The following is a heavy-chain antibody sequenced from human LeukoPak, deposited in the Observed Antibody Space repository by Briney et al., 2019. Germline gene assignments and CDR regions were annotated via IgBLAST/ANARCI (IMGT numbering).Heavy chain of an antibody. CDR2: IWYDGSKT. J-gene: IGHJ4*02. V-gene: IGHV3-33*06. CDR1: GFTFTNYG. D-gene: IGHD5-18*01. Sequence: GGSLGLSCTTSGFTFTNYGINWVRQAPGKGLEWVAAIWYDGSKTSYTDSVKGHFTISRDNSKNTLYLQMNSLRAEDTAIYYCAKDLIAYSYGYAGRSNFDYWGQGTLVTVSS. CDR3: AKDLIAYSYGYAGRSNFDY.